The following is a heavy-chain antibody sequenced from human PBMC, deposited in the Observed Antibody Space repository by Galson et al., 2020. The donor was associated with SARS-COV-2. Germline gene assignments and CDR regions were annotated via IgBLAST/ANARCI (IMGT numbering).Heavy chain of an antibody. CDR3: ARGGADDFWSGSNRRGFDP. V-gene: IGHV4-34*01. J-gene: IGHJ5*02. CDR1: GGSFSGYY. CDR2: INHSGST. Sequence: SETLSLTCAVYGGSFSGYYWSWIRQPPGKGLEWIGAINHSGSTNYNPSPKSRVTISVDTTKNQFSLKLSSVTAADTAAYYCARGGADDFWSGSNRRGFDPWGQGTLVTVSS. D-gene: IGHD3-3*01.